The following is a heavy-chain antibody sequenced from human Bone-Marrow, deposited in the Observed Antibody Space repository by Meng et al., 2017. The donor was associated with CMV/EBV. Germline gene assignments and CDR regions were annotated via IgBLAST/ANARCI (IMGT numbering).Heavy chain of an antibody. D-gene: IGHD2-2*01. Sequence: GESLKISCAASGFTFSSYAMSWVRQAPGKGLEWVSAISGSGGSTYYADSVKGRFTISRDNSKNTLYLQMNSLRAEDTAVYYCAKVSIVVVPAAQSGDDYWGQGPLVTVSS. V-gene: IGHV3-23*01. CDR1: GFTFSSYA. CDR3: AKVSIVVVPAAQSGDDY. J-gene: IGHJ4*02. CDR2: ISGSGGST.